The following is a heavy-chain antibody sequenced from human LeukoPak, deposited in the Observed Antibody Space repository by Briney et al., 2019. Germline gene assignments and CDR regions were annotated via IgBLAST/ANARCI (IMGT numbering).Heavy chain of an antibody. D-gene: IGHD3-10*01. J-gene: IGHJ6*03. CDR3: ARTTMVRGTYYMDV. V-gene: IGHV4-59*01. CDR1: GGSIGSYY. CDR2: IYYSGYT. Sequence: KPSETLSLTCTVSGGSIGSYYWSWIRQPPGKGLEWIGYIYYSGYTNYNPSLKSRVTISVDTSKNQFSLKLSSVTAADTAVYYCARTTMVRGTYYMDVWGKGTTVTISS.